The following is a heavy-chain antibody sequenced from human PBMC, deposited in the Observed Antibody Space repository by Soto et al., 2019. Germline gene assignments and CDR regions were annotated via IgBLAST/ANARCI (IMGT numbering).Heavy chain of an antibody. J-gene: IGHJ3*02. Sequence: PSETLSLTCTVSGGSITNYYHSWIRQPPGKGLEWIGYILHTGTTSYNPSLKSRVALSVDTSQSQFSLKLNSVTAADTAVYYCTTEAYDNSGSLAFDIWGPGTLVT. V-gene: IGHV4-59*08. CDR1: GGSITNYY. CDR3: TTEAYDNSGSLAFDI. CDR2: ILHTGTT. D-gene: IGHD3-22*01.